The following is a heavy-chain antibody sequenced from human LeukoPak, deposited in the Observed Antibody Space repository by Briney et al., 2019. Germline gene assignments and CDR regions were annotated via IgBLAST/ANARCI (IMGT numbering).Heavy chain of an antibody. D-gene: IGHD3-10*02. Sequence: GGSLRLSCAASGFTFSSYEVNWVRQAPGKGLEWVSYISSSGSTIYYADSVKGRFTISRDNAKNSLYPQMNSLRAEDTAVYYCAELGITMIGGVWGKGTTVTISS. CDR2: ISSSGSTI. CDR1: GFTFSSYE. J-gene: IGHJ6*04. V-gene: IGHV3-48*03. CDR3: AELGITMIGGV.